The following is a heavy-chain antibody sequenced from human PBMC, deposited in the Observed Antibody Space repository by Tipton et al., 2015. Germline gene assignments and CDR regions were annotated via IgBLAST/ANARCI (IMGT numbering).Heavy chain of an antibody. D-gene: IGHD3-16*01. CDR2: IQYSGGT. CDR3: ARSPPGDYEYIEY. CDR1: SDSINKYY. J-gene: IGHJ1*01. V-gene: IGHV4-59*01. Sequence: TLSLTCTVSSDSINKYYWSWIRQPPGKELQWIGYIQYSGGTNYNPSLESRVSMSVDMSKNQFSLELTSVTAADTAVYYCARSPPGDYEYIEYWGQGTLITVSS.